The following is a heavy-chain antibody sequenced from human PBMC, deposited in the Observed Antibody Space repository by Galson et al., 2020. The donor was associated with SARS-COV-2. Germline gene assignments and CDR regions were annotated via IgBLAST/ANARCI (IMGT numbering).Heavy chain of an antibody. V-gene: IGHV3-30*18. CDR1: GFTFSSYG. CDR2: ISYDGSNK. CDR3: AKADILWWFLYY. Sequence: GGYLRLTSAASGFTFSSYGMHWVRQAPGKGLEWVAVISYDGSNKYYEDSVKGRFTISRDNSKNTLYLQMNSLRAEDTAVYYCAKADILWWFLYYWGQGTLVTVSS. D-gene: IGHD2-21*01. J-gene: IGHJ4*02.